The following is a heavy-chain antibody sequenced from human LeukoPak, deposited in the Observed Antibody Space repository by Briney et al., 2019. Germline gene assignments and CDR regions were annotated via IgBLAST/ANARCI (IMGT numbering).Heavy chain of an antibody. CDR2: IIPIFGTA. Sequence: SVKVSCKASGGTFSSYAISWVRQAPGQGLEWMGGIIPIFGTANYAQKFQGRVTTTTDESTSTAYMELSSLRSEDTAVYYCARGKEVTMIPRSAFDIWGQGTMVTVSS. D-gene: IGHD3-22*01. CDR1: GGTFSSYA. J-gene: IGHJ3*02. CDR3: ARGKEVTMIPRSAFDI. V-gene: IGHV1-69*05.